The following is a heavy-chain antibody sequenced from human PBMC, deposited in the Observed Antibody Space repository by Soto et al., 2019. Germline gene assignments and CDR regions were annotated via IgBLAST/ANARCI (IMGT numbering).Heavy chain of an antibody. Sequence: SETLSLTCTVSGGSISSYYWSWIRQPPGKGLEWIGYIYYSGSTNYNPSLKSRVTISVDTSKNQFSLKLSSVTAADTAVYYCARVREGSYYNHFDYWGQGTLVTVS. J-gene: IGHJ4*02. CDR3: ARVREGSYYNHFDY. D-gene: IGHD3-10*01. CDR2: IYYSGST. V-gene: IGHV4-59*01. CDR1: GGSISSYY.